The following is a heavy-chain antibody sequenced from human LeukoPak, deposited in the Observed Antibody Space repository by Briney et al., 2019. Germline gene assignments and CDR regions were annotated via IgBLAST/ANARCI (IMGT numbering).Heavy chain of an antibody. D-gene: IGHD6-19*01. V-gene: IGHV3-23*01. CDR2: ISTSGGRT. CDR3: ARVSSGWPFDF. CDR1: GFTFSSYA. Sequence: GGSLRLSCAASGFTFSSYAMSWVRQAPGQGLEWVSLISTSGGRTYYADSVKGRFTISRDDSKNTLYLQMNSLRAEDTAVYYCARVSSGWPFDFWGQGTLVTVSS. J-gene: IGHJ4*02.